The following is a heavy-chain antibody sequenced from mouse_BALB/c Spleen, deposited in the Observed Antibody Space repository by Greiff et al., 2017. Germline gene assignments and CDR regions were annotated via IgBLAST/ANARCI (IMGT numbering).Heavy chain of an antibody. V-gene: IGHV5-12-1*01. J-gene: IGHJ4*01. CDR3: ARKRTRGYYAMDY. Sequence: EVQVVESGGGLVKPGGSLKLSCAASGFAFSSYDMSWVRQTPEKRLEWVAYISSGGGSTYYPDTVKGRFTISRDNAKNTLYLQMSSLKSEDTAMYYCARKRTRGYYAMDYWGQGTSVTVSS. CDR1: GFAFSSYD. CDR2: ISSGGGST.